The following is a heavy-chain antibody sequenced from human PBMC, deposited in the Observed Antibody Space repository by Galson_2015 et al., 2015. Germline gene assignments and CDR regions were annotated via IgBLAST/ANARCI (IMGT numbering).Heavy chain of an antibody. CDR3: ARVDGCYSESFDY. J-gene: IGHJ4*02. CDR2: INSDGTTT. D-gene: IGHD1-26*01. CDR1: GFTFSSYW. Sequence: SLRLSCAASGFTFSSYWMHWVRQAPGKGLVWVSRINSDGTTTSYADSVKGRFTISRDNAKNTLYLQMNSLRAEDTAVYYCARVDGCYSESFDYSGQGTLVTVSS. V-gene: IGHV3-74*01.